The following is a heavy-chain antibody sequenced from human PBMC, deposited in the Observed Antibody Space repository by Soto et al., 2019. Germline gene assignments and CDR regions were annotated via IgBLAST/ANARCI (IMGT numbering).Heavy chain of an antibody. J-gene: IGHJ4*02. CDR3: ARGRYGDY. Sequence: QVHLVQSGAEVKKPGASVKVSCKASGYTFTSYGITWVRQAPGQGLEWMGWISAHNGNTDYGQKLQGIVIVTRDTSTSTACMELSSLISDDTAVYYCARGRYGDYWGQGALVTVSS. D-gene: IGHD1-1*01. CDR2: ISAHNGNT. CDR1: GYTFTSYG. V-gene: IGHV1-18*01.